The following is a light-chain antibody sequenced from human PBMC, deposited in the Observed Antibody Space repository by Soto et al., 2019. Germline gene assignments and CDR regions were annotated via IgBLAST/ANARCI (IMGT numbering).Light chain of an antibody. Sequence: EIVLTQSPATLSLSPGERATLSCRASQSVSSYLAWYQQKPGQAPRLLIYDASNRATGIPARFSGSGSGTDFTLTISSLEPDDFAVYYCQQRSNWRNTFGQGTKLEIK. V-gene: IGKV3-11*01. CDR2: DAS. J-gene: IGKJ2*01. CDR3: QQRSNWRNT. CDR1: QSVSSY.